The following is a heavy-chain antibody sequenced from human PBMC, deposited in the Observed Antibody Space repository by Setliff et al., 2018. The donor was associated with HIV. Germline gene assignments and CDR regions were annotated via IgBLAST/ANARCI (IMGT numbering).Heavy chain of an antibody. Sequence: GGSLRLSCAASGFTFSTYAMSWVRQAPGKGLEWVSVVGGSGDITYYADSVKGRFTISRDNSKDTMYLQMNSLRDEDTAIYYCASSRPPDDSSGYLDHWGQGTLVTVSS. CDR2: VGGSGDIT. CDR1: GFTFSTYA. J-gene: IGHJ4*01. CDR3: ASSRPPDDSSGYLDH. D-gene: IGHD3-22*01. V-gene: IGHV3-23*01.